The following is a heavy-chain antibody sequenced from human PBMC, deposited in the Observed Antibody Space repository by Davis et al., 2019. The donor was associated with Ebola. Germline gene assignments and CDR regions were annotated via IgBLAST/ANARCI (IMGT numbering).Heavy chain of an antibody. V-gene: IGHV4-39*01. CDR1: GGSISSSSYY. D-gene: IGHD4-23*01. Sequence: MPSETLSLTCTVSGGSISSSSYYWGWIRQPPGKGLEWIGSIYYSGSTYYNPSLKSRVTISVDTSKNQFSLRLSSVTAADTAVYYCARHVVDYGGNWVDYWGQGTLVTVSS. CDR3: ARHVVDYGGNWVDY. J-gene: IGHJ4*02. CDR2: IYYSGST.